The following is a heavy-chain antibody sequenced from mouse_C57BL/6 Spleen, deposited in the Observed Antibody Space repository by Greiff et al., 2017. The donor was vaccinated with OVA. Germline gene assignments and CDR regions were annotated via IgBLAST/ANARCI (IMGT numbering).Heavy chain of an antibody. D-gene: IGHD2-3*01. Sequence: QVQLQQPGAELVRPGTSVKLSCKASGYTFTSYWMHWVKQRPGQGLEWIGVIDPTDSYTNYNQKFKGKATLTLDTSSSTAYMQLSSLTSEDSAVYYCARFCGYYYWFDYWGQGTPVTVS. CDR1: GYTFTSYW. V-gene: IGHV1-59*01. J-gene: IGHJ3*01. CDR2: IDPTDSYT. CDR3: ARFCGYYYWFDY.